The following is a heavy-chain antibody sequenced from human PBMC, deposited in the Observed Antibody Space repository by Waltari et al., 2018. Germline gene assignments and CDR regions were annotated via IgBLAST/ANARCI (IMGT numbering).Heavy chain of an antibody. CDR2: IYYSGST. CDR3: ARDRDYSINY. J-gene: IGHJ4*02. CDR1: GGSISSSSYY. V-gene: IGHV4-39*07. D-gene: IGHD4-4*01. Sequence: QLQLQESGPGLVKPSEPLSLTCTVSGGSISSSSYYWGWIRQPTGKGLEWIGSIYYSGSTYYNPALKSRVTISVDTSKNQFSLKLSSVTAADTAVYYCARDRDYSINYWGQGTLVTVSS.